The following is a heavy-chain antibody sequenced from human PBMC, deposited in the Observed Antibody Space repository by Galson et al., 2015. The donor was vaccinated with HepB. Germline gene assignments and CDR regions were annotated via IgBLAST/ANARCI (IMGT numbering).Heavy chain of an antibody. CDR1: GGSISSSSYY. V-gene: IGHV4-39*01. J-gene: IGHJ4*02. CDR2: IYYSGST. D-gene: IGHD3-10*01. CDR3: ARGGRGFPLLWFGELFLDY. Sequence: ETLSLTCTVSGGSISSSSYYWGWIRQPPGKGLEWIGSIYYSGSTYYNPSLKSRVTISVDTSKNQFSLKLCSVTAADTAVYYCARGGRGFPLLWFGELFLDYWGQGTLVTVSS.